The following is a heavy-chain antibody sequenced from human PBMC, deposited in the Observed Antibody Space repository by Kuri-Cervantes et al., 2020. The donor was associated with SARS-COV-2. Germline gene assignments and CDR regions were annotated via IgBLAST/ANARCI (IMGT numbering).Heavy chain of an antibody. CDR3: AKELGYCSSTSSSWCAFDI. V-gene: IGHV3-49*04. Sequence: GESLKTSCTASGFTFGDYAMSWVRQAPGKGLEWVGFIRSKAYGGTTEYAASVKGRFTISRDNSKNTLYLQMNSLRAEDTAVYYCAKELGYCSSTSSSWCAFDIWGQGTMVTVSS. J-gene: IGHJ3*02. CDR1: GFTFGDYA. D-gene: IGHD2-2*01. CDR2: IRSKAYGGTT.